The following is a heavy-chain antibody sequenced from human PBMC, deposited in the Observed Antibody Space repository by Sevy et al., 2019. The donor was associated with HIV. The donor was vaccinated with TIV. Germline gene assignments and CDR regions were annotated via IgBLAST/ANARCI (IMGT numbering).Heavy chain of an antibody. CDR2: IRSKAYGGTT. D-gene: IGHD1-26*01. J-gene: IGHJ4*02. CDR1: GFTFGDYA. CDR3: TREVVVGATIDY. V-gene: IGHV3-49*04. Sequence: GGSLRLSCTASGFTFGDYAMSWVRQAPGKGLEWVGFIRSKAYGGTTEYAASVKGRFPISRDDSKSIAYLQMNSLKTEDTAVYYCTREVVVGATIDYWGQGTLVTVSS.